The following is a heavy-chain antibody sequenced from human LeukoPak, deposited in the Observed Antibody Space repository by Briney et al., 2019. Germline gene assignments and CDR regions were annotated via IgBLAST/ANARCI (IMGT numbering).Heavy chain of an antibody. V-gene: IGHV3-48*01. Sequence: GGSLRLSCAASGFTFSSYSINWVRQAPGRGLEWVSYINGGRSAIWYADSVKGRFTISRDNAKNSLYLQMNSLRGEDTAMYYCARDRDWGFDYWGQGALVTVSS. CDR1: GFTFSSYS. CDR2: INGGRSAI. J-gene: IGHJ4*02. D-gene: IGHD7-27*01. CDR3: ARDRDWGFDY.